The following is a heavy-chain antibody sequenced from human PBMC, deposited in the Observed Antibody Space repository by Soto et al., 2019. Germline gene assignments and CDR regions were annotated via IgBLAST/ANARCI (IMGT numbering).Heavy chain of an antibody. CDR2: LYGDDDK. D-gene: IGHD2-2*01. CDR3: AHKHAATWLFDY. Sequence: QITLKESGPTLVKPTQTLTLTCTFSGFSLTSGGVGVGWIRQPPGKAPEWLALLYGDDDKRFKPSLKNRLSITRDNSRNEVVLKVTNMDPVDTATFFCAHKHAATWLFDYWGQGILVTVSS. J-gene: IGHJ4*02. CDR1: GFSLTSGGVG. V-gene: IGHV2-5*02.